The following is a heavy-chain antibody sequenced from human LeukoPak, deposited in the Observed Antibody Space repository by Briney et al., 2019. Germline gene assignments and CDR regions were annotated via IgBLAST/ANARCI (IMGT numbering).Heavy chain of an antibody. V-gene: IGHV1-8*01. CDR3: ARDGHCSGGSCYPDY. J-gene: IGHJ4*02. D-gene: IGHD2-15*01. Sequence: GASVKVSCKASGYTLTSYDIDWVRQATGQGLEWMGWMNPNSGNTGYAQKFQGRVTMTRNTSISIAYMELSSLRSEDTAVYYCARDGHCSGGSCYPDYWGQGTLVTVSS. CDR1: GYTLTSYD. CDR2: MNPNSGNT.